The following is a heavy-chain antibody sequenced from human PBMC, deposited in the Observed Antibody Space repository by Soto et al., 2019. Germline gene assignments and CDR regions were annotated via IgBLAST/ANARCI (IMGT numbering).Heavy chain of an antibody. J-gene: IGHJ5*02. CDR3: ASAPNYYGSGSYSSSWFDP. CDR1: GGTFSSYA. Sequence: QVQLVQSGAEVKKPGSSVKVSCKASGGTFSSYAISWVRQAPGQGLEWMGGIIPIFGTANYAQKFQGRVTITTDDSTSTAYMELSSLRSEDTAVYYCASAPNYYGSGSYSSSWFDPWGQGTLVTVSS. D-gene: IGHD3-10*01. V-gene: IGHV1-69*01. CDR2: IIPIFGTA.